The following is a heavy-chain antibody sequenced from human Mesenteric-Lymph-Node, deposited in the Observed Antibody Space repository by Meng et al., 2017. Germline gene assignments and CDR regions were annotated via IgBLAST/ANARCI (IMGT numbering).Heavy chain of an antibody. CDR3: ARVYFYGSGSYYPDY. CDR1: GFSFSTYW. D-gene: IGHD3-10*01. J-gene: IGHJ4*02. CDR2: MNSDGRSI. Sequence: GESLKISCAASGFSFSTYWMHWVRQGPGKGLEFVSRMNSDGRSISYADSVKGRFTISRDNAKNTLYLQMNSLRAGDTAVYYCARVYFYGSGSYYPDYWGQGTLVTVSS. V-gene: IGHV3-74*01.